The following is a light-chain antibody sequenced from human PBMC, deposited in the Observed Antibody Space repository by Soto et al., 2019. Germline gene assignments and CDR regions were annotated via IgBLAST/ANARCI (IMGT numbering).Light chain of an antibody. V-gene: IGKV3-20*01. J-gene: IGKJ4*01. CDR2: GAS. Sequence: EIVLTQSPGTLSLTPGERATLSCRASQSVSSSYLAWYQQKPGQAPRLLIYGASSRATGIPDRFSGSGSGTDFTLTISRLEPEDFAVYYCQQYGSSHQGLTFVGGTKVEIK. CDR3: QQYGSSHQGLT. CDR1: QSVSSSY.